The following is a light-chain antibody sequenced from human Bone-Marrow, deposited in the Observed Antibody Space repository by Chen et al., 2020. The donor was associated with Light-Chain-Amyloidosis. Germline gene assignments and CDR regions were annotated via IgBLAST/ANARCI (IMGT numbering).Light chain of an antibody. CDR3: QVWDSSVDHRV. CDR2: DDS. J-gene: IGLJ3*02. V-gene: IGLV3-21*02. Sequence: SYVLTQSPSVSVAPGQTAEITCGGDNIGDINVHWYQQRAGQAPVLVVYDDSDRSSGIPERFSGSNSGNTAALTISRVEAGDEADYYCQVWDSSVDHRVFGGGTKLTVL. CDR1: NIGDIN.